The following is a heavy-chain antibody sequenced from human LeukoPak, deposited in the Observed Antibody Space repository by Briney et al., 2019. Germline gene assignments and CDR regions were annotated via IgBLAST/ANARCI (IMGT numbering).Heavy chain of an antibody. CDR3: ARAPIKYGSGSYSRAFDI. D-gene: IGHD3-10*01. CDR2: ISSDGTGA. V-gene: IGHV3-74*01. J-gene: IGHJ3*02. Sequence: GGSLRLSCAASTSTGLVWMDWVRKAPGKGLVWVSRISSDGTGANYADSVKGRFTISRDNAKNSLYLQMNSLRAEDTAVYYCARAPIKYGSGSYSRAFDIWGQGTMVTVSS. CDR1: TSTGLVW.